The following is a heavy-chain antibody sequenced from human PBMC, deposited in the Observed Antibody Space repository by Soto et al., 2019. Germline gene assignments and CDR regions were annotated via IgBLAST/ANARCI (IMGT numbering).Heavy chain of an antibody. D-gene: IGHD2-2*02. CDR3: ARARVVPAAIWGGGWFDP. CDR1: GGSISSGGYY. J-gene: IGHJ5*02. CDR2: IYYSGST. Sequence: QVQLQESGPGLVKPSQTLSLTCTVSGGSISSGGYYCSWIRQHPGKGLEWIGYIYYSGSTYYNPSLKSRVTRSVDTSKNQFSLKLSSVTAADTAVYYCARARVVPAAIWGGGWFDPWGQGTLVTVSS. V-gene: IGHV4-31*03.